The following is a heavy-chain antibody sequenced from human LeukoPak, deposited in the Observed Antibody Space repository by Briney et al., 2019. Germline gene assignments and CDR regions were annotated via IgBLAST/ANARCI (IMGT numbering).Heavy chain of an antibody. V-gene: IGHV4-59*08. Sequence: PSETLSLTCTVSGGSISSYYWSWIRQPPGKGLEWIGSIYYSGSTNYNDSLRSRVTISIDTSKHRFSLKLTSVTAADTAMYYCTLSDYDFHAMDVWGQGTTVTVSS. J-gene: IGHJ6*02. CDR3: TLSDYDFHAMDV. CDR2: IYYSGST. D-gene: IGHD2/OR15-2a*01. CDR1: GGSISSYY.